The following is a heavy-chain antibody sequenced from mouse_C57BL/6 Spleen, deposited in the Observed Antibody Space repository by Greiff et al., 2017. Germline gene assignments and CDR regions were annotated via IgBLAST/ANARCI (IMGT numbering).Heavy chain of an antibody. CDR2: IYPGSGST. J-gene: IGHJ2*01. Sequence: VKLQESGAELVKPGASVKMSCKASGYTFTSYWITWVKQRPGQGLEWIGDIYPGSGSTNYNEKFKSKATLTVDTSSSTAYMQLSSLTSEDSAVYYCARGWNDYGFDYWGQGTTLTVSS. V-gene: IGHV1-55*01. D-gene: IGHD2-4*01. CDR3: ARGWNDYGFDY. CDR1: GYTFTSYW.